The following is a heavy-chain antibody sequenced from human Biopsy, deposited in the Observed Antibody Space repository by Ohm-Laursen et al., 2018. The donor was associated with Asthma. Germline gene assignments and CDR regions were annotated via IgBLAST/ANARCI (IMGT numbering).Heavy chain of an antibody. CDR2: IRVYNGNT. D-gene: IGHD3-10*01. V-gene: IGHV1-18*03. J-gene: IGHJ6*02. CDR3: ARAVDYSHYYGIDV. CDR1: GYTFNSAG. Sequence: SSVKVSCKTSGYTFNSAGITWVRQAPGQGLEWMGWIRVYNGNTKVAQKLQDRVTMITDTSTSTAYMELRGLRSDDMAVYFCARAVDYSHYYGIDVWGQGTTVTVS.